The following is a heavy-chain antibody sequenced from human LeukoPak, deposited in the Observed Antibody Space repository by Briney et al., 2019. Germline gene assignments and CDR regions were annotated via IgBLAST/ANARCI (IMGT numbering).Heavy chain of an antibody. CDR1: GFTFSASW. CDR2: INPDGSEK. CDR3: ARDPRWNFDY. D-gene: IGHD3-16*02. J-gene: IGHJ4*02. V-gene: IGHV3-7*04. Sequence: PGGSLRLSCEASGFTFSASWVIWVRQVPGKGLEWVAKINPDGSEKSYVESVKGRFTISRDNAKNSLYLQMNSLRVEDTAMYYCARDPRWNFDYWGQGTLVTVSS.